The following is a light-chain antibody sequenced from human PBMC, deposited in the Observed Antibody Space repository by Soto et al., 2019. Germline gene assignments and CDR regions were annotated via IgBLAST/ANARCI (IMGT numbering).Light chain of an antibody. V-gene: IGKV1-12*02. CDR1: QGISSW. Sequence: DLQMTQSPSSVSASVGDRVTITCRASQGISSWLVWYQQKPGKAPKLLIYAASSLQSGVPSRFSGSGSGTDFTLTISSLQPEDFATYYCQQANSFPSTFGQGTRLEIK. CDR2: AAS. CDR3: QQANSFPST. J-gene: IGKJ5*01.